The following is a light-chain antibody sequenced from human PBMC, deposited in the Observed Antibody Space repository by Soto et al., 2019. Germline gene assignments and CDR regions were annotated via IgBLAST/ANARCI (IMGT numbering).Light chain of an antibody. CDR1: QSVSSN. Sequence: EIVMTQSPATLSVSPGERATLSCRASQSVSSNLAWYQQNPGQAPRLLIYGASTRATGIPATFSGSVSGTEFTLTISSLQSEDFAVYYCQQYNNWPAWTFGQGTKVEIK. CDR2: GAS. CDR3: QQYNNWPAWT. J-gene: IGKJ1*01. V-gene: IGKV3-15*01.